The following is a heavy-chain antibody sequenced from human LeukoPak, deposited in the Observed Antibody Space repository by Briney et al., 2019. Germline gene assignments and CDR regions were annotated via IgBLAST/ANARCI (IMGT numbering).Heavy chain of an antibody. Sequence: SGGSLRLSCAASGFTFSDYYMSWNRQAPGKGLEWVSYISSSGSTIYYADSVKGRFTISRDNAKNSLYLQMNSLRAEDTAVYYCARYYYDSSGYLYYYYMDVRGKGTTVTVSS. CDR1: GFTFSDYY. CDR3: ARYYYDSSGYLYYYYMDV. V-gene: IGHV3-11*04. D-gene: IGHD3-22*01. J-gene: IGHJ6*03. CDR2: ISSSGSTI.